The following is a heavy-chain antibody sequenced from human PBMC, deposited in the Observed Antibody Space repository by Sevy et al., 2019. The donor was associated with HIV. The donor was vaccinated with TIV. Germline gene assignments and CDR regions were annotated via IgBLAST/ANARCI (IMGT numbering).Heavy chain of an antibody. CDR1: GFTFAKYS. CDR2: FSFGCGRI. V-gene: IGHV3-23*01. Sequence: GGSLRLSCAASGFTFAKYSMSWVRQAPGKGLEWVSTFSFGCGRINYADSVKGRFTISRDDSKNTLFLQMNSLRAEDTATYFCAREGCTQPHDYWGQGTLVTVFS. J-gene: IGHJ4*02. CDR3: AREGCTQPHDY. D-gene: IGHD2-8*01.